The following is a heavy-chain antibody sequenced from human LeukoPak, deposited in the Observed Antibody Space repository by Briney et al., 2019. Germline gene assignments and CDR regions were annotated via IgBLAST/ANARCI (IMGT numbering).Heavy chain of an antibody. CDR2: ISSSSSTI. CDR3: AKDRYYYDSSGYFGRGALDY. CDR1: GFTFSSYS. D-gene: IGHD3-22*01. V-gene: IGHV3-48*01. Sequence: PGGSLRLSCAASGFTFSSYSMNWVRQAPGKGLEWVSYISSSSSTIYYADSVKGRFTISRDNAKNSLYLQMNSLRAEDTAVYYCAKDRYYYDSSGYFGRGALDYWGQGTLVTVSS. J-gene: IGHJ4*02.